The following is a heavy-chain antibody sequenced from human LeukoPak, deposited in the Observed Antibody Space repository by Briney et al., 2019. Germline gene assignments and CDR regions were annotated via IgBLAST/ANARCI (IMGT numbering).Heavy chain of an antibody. J-gene: IGHJ4*02. CDR2: ISVYNGNT. V-gene: IGHV1-18*01. Sequence: ASVKVSCKASGYTFTSYGISWVRQAPGQGLEWMGWISVYNGNTNYAQKLQDRVTMTTDTSTSTAYMELRSLRSDDTAVYYCARDRYYGSGSYYNHFDYWGQGTQVTSST. CDR1: GYTFTSYG. CDR3: ARDRYYGSGSYYNHFDY. D-gene: IGHD3-10*01.